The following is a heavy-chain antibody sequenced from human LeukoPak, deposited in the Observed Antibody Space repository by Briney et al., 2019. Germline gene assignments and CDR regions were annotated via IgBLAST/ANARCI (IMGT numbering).Heavy chain of an antibody. CDR3: ATQILLCHYY. Sequence: TSETLSLTCTVSGGSISSSSYYWGWIRQPPGKGLEWIGTIFYSGSTYYNPSLKSRVTVSVDTSKNQFSLKLNSVTAADTAVYYCATQILLCHYYWGQGKLVTVSS. CDR2: IFYSGST. CDR1: GGSISSSSYY. J-gene: IGHJ4*02. V-gene: IGHV4-39*01. D-gene: IGHD2/OR15-2a*01.